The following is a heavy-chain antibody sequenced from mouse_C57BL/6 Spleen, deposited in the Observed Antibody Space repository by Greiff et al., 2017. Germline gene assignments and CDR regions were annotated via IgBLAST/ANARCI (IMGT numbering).Heavy chain of an antibody. Sequence: EVKLLESGGGLVQPGGSLKLSCAASGFTFSDYYMYWVRQTPEKRLEWVAYISNGGGSTYYPDTVKGRFTISRDNAKNTLYLQMSRLKSEDTAMYYCAGSNYGDWYFDVWGTGTTVTVSS. CDR1: GFTFSDYY. V-gene: IGHV5-12*01. CDR3: AGSNYGDWYFDV. CDR2: ISNGGGST. D-gene: IGHD2-5*01. J-gene: IGHJ1*03.